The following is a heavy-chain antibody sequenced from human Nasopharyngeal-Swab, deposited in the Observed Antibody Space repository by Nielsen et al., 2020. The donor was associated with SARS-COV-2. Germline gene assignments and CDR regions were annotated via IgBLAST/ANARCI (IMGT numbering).Heavy chain of an antibody. CDR3: GRAGYYRIDY. CDR2: VNSDGSTK. J-gene: IGHJ4*02. Sequence: GGSLRLSCSASGFTFSSYWMQWVRQAPGKRLEWVARVNSDGSTKNHADSLQGRFSISRDNVKNEVYLQVSGLRGEDTAVYYCGRAGYYRIDYWGQGTLVTVSS. V-gene: IGHV3-74*01. CDR1: GFTFSSYW. D-gene: IGHD2-15*01.